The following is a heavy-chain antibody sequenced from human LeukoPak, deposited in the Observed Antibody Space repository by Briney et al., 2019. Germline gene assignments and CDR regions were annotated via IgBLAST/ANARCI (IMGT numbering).Heavy chain of an antibody. CDR3: ARVAPTYCVGDCYPD. V-gene: IGHV3-74*01. CDR2: INSDGSST. D-gene: IGHD2-21*02. Sequence: GGSLRLSCAASGFTFSSYWIHWVRQAPGKGLVWVSRINSDGSSTSYADSVKGRFTISRDNAKNTLYLQMNSLRAEDTAVYYCARVAPTYCVGDCYPDWGQGTLVTVSS. J-gene: IGHJ4*02. CDR1: GFTFSSYW.